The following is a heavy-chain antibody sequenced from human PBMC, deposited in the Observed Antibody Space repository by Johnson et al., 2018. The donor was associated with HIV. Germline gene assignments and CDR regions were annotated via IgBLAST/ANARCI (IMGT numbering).Heavy chain of an antibody. D-gene: IGHD3-10*01. V-gene: IGHV3-30*02. CDR1: GFTLSSYG. CDR3: ARVQLLADDVFNI. J-gene: IGHJ3*02. CDR2: IRYDGSNK. Sequence: QVQLVESGGGVVQPGGSLRLSCAASGFTLSSYGMHWVRQAPGKGLEWVAFIRYDGSNKYYADSVKGRFTISRDNSKNTLYLQMNSLRAEDTAVYYCARVQLLADDVFNIWGQGTMVTVAS.